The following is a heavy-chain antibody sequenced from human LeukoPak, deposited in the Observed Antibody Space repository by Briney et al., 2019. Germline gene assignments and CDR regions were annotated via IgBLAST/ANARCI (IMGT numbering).Heavy chain of an antibody. Sequence: SETLSLTCAVYGGSFSGYYWSWIRQPPGKGLGWIGEINHSGSTNYNPSLKSRVTISVDTSKNQFSLKLSSVTAADTAVYYCAREAPKGYSSSSGWFDPWGQGTLVTVSS. D-gene: IGHD6-6*01. CDR3: AREAPKGYSSSSGWFDP. CDR1: GGSFSGYY. CDR2: INHSGST. V-gene: IGHV4-34*01. J-gene: IGHJ5*02.